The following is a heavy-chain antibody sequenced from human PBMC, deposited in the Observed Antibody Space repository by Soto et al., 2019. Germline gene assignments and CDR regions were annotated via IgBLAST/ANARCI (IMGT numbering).Heavy chain of an antibody. CDR3: ARAMDTLHDAFDL. D-gene: IGHD5-18*01. V-gene: IGHV4-30-2*01. Sequence: QLQLQESGSGLVKPSQTLSLTCAVSGGSVSSGGYSWNWIRQPPGKGLEWIGYIYHSGSTYYNPSPKSRVTISIDKSKNQFSLKLNSVTASDTAVYYCARAMDTLHDAFDLWGQGTMVTVSS. CDR2: IYHSGST. CDR1: GGSVSSGGYS. J-gene: IGHJ3*01.